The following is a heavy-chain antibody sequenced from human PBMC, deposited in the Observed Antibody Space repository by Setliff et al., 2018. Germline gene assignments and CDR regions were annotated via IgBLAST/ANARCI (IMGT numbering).Heavy chain of an antibody. V-gene: IGHV4-4*02. CDR3: ARGLEGEDYFYYMDV. Sequence: GTLSLTCTVSGGSISSSNWWTWVRQPPGKGLEWIGEIYHSGSINYNPSLKSRVTMSVDKSKNQFSLKLTSVTAADTAVYYCARGLEGEDYFYYMDVWGKGNTVTVSS. D-gene: IGHD2-21*01. CDR1: GGSISSSNW. CDR2: IYHSGSI. J-gene: IGHJ6*03.